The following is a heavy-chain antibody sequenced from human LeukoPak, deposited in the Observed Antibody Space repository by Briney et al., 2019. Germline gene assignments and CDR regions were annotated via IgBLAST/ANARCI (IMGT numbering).Heavy chain of an antibody. CDR2: IEQYGSET. CDR3: SNGIYSSSY. Sequence: GGSLRLPCAASGFTFSSYWMAWVRQAPGKGLEWVANIEQYGSETYYLDSVRGRFTISRDNAKNSLYLQMNSLRAEDTAVYYCSNGIYSSSYWGQGTLVTVSS. J-gene: IGHJ4*02. V-gene: IGHV3-7*01. D-gene: IGHD6-6*01. CDR1: GFTFSSYW.